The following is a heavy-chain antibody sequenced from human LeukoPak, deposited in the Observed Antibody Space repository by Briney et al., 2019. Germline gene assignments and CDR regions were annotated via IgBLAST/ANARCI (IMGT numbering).Heavy chain of an antibody. J-gene: IGHJ5*02. CDR1: GFTFSSHA. CDR3: AKGDLWFDP. V-gene: IGHV3-23*01. Sequence: GGSLRLSCAASGFTFSSHAMSWVRQAPGKGLEWVSVISNSGAGTYYADSVNGRFTISRDNSKNTLWLQMNSLRAEDTAVYYCAKGDLWFDPWGQGTLVTVSS. CDR2: ISNSGAGT.